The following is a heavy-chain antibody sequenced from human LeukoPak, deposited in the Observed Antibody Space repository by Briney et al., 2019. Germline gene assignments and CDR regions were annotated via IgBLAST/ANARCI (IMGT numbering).Heavy chain of an antibody. CDR2: ISGSGGST. J-gene: IGHJ4*02. Sequence: GGSLRLSCAASGFTFSSYSMNWVRQAPGKGLEWVSAISGSGGSTYYADSVKGRFTISRDNSKNTLYLQMNSLRAEDTAVYYCAKEMGPGYYDSSGSPDWGQGTLVTVSS. V-gene: IGHV3-23*01. D-gene: IGHD3-22*01. CDR1: GFTFSSYS. CDR3: AKEMGPGYYDSSGSPD.